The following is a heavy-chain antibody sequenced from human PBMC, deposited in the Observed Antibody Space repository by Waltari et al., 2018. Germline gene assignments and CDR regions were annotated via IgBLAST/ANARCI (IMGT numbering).Heavy chain of an antibody. Sequence: QVKLVQSGAEVKKPGASVRVSCKASGCTFTKYYIHWVRQAPGQGLEWMGRINPKSGYANYTQPLPGRVIMTRDTSINTAYLEVTGLTSDETAIFYCATANILGIGTFDYWGQGTLVSVSS. D-gene: IGHD1-1*01. CDR1: GCTFTKYY. J-gene: IGHJ4*02. CDR3: ATANILGIGTFDY. CDR2: INPKSGYA. V-gene: IGHV1-2*06.